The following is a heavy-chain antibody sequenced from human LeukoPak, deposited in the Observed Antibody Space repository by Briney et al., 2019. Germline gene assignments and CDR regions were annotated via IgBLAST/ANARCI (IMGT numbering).Heavy chain of an antibody. V-gene: IGHV3-49*04. D-gene: IGHD5-18*01. CDR2: IRSNAYRGTT. CDR1: GFTVGDHA. Sequence: PGGSLRLSCTTSGFTVGDHAMSWVRQAPGKGLEWVGFIRSNAYRGTTEFGASVKGRFTISRDDSKSVVYLQMNSLKSEDTAVYYCSRGPIQLWVHNGMDVWGQGTTVTVSS. J-gene: IGHJ6*02. CDR3: SRGPIQLWVHNGMDV.